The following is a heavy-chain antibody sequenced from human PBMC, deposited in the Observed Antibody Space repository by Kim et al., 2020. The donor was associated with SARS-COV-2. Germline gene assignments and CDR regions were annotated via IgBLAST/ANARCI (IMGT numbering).Heavy chain of an antibody. CDR3: AREGKTIEWVWDYYYYYMDV. CDR1: GYTFTSYA. V-gene: IGHV1-3*01. CDR2: INAGNGNT. J-gene: IGHJ6*03. D-gene: IGHD5-12*01. Sequence: ASVKASCKASGYTFTSYAMHWVRQAPGQRLEWMGWINAGNGNTKYSQKFQGRVTITRDTSASTAYMELSSLRSEDTAVYYCAREGKTIEWVWDYYYYYMDVWGKGTTVTVSS.